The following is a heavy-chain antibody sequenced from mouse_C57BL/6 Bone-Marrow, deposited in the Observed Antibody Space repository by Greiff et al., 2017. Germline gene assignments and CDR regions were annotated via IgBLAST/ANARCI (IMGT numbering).Heavy chain of an antibody. J-gene: IGHJ2*01. D-gene: IGHD2-1*01. Sequence: VQLQQSGAELARPGASVKLSCKASGYTFTSYGISWVKQRTGQGLEWIGEIYPRSGDTYYNEKFKGKATLTADKSSSTAYMELRSLTSEDSAVYFCARMLSYYGNRFDYWGQGTTLTVSS. CDR1: GYTFTSYG. CDR3: ARMLSYYGNRFDY. V-gene: IGHV1-81*01. CDR2: IYPRSGDT.